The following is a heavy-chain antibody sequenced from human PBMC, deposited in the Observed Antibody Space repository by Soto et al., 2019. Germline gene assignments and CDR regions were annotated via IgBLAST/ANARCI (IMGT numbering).Heavy chain of an antibody. CDR1: GFTFSSYS. CDR3: ARDDCSSTSCYRMDV. V-gene: IGHV3-21*01. J-gene: IGHJ6*02. Sequence: PGGSLRLSCATSGFTFSSYSMNWVRQAPGKGLEWVSSISSSSSYIYYADSVKGRFTISRDNAKNSLYLQMNSLRAEDTAVYYCARDDCSSTSCYRMDVWGQGXTVTVSS. CDR2: ISSSSSYI. D-gene: IGHD2-2*02.